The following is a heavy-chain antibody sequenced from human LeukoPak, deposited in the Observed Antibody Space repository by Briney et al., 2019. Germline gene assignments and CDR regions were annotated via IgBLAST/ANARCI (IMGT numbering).Heavy chain of an antibody. CDR3: ARSTGKIDY. D-gene: IGHD3-10*01. J-gene: IGHJ4*02. CDR2: IYYSGST. CDR1: GGSISSYY. V-gene: IGHV4-59*08. Sequence: SETLSLTCTVSGGSISSYYWSWIRQPPGKGLEWIGYIYYSGSTNYNPSLKSRVTISVDTSKNQFSLKLSSVTAADTAVYYCARSTGKIDYWGQGTLVTVSS.